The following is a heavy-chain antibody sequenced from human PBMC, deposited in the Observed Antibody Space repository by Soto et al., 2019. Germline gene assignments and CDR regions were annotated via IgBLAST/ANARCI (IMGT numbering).Heavy chain of an antibody. Sequence: PGGSLRLSCAASGFTFDDYTMHWVRQAPGKGLEWVSLISWDGGSTYYADSVKGRFTISRDNSKNSLYLQMNSLRTEDTALYYCAKDLSGSGGSGSYIYYYYGMDVWGQGTTVTV. CDR1: GFTFDDYT. D-gene: IGHD3-10*01. J-gene: IGHJ6*02. CDR2: ISWDGGST. V-gene: IGHV3-43*01. CDR3: AKDLSGSGGSGSYIYYYYGMDV.